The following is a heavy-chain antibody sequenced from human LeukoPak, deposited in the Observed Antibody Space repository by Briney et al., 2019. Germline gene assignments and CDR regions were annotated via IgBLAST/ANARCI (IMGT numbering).Heavy chain of an antibody. D-gene: IGHD1-26*01. CDR2: ISWNSGSI. V-gene: IGHV3-9*01. CDR3: AKYSGSYYVSY. J-gene: IGHJ4*02. Sequence: PGWSLGLSCAASGFTFDDYAMHWVRQAPGKGLEWVSGISWNSGSIGYADSVKGRFTISRDNAKNSLYLQMNSLRAEDTAVYYCAKYSGSYYVSYWGQGTLVTVSS. CDR1: GFTFDDYA.